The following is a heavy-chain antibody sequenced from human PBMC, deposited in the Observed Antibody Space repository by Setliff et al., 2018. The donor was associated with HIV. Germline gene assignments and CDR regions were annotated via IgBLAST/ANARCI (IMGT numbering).Heavy chain of an antibody. V-gene: IGHV3-7*01. CDR3: ARGGSGSYERVFDY. CDR1: GFRFRSYW. Sequence: PGGSLRLSCAASGFRFRSYWMSWVRQAPGKGLESVANVKHDGTETLYVDSVKGRFTISRDNAKNLGYLQMNSLRVEDTAVYFCARGGSGSYERVFDYWGQGMLVTVSS. D-gene: IGHD1-26*01. J-gene: IGHJ4*02. CDR2: VKHDGTET.